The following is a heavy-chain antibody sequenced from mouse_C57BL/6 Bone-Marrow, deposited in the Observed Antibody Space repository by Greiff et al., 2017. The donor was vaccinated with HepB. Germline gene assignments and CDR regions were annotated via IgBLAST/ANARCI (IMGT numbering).Heavy chain of an antibody. Sequence: EVQVVESGGGLVKPGGSLKLSCAASGFTFSDYGMHWVRQAPEKGLEWVAYISSGSSTIYYADTVKGRFTISRDNAKNTLFLQMTSLRSEDTAMYYCARRDYGSSSYYFDYWGQGTTLTVSS. CDR2: ISSGSSTI. V-gene: IGHV5-17*01. CDR1: GFTFSDYG. CDR3: ARRDYGSSSYYFDY. D-gene: IGHD1-1*01. J-gene: IGHJ2*01.